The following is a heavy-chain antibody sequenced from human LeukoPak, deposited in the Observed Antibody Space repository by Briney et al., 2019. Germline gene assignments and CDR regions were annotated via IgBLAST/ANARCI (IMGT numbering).Heavy chain of an antibody. D-gene: IGHD3-10*01. CDR3: ARGLHDYYGSGSYRV. CDR1: GYTFTSHD. J-gene: IGHJ4*02. Sequence: ASVKVSCKASGYTFTSHDINWVRQATGQGLEWMGWMNPNSGNTGYAQKFQGRVTMTRNTSISTAYMELSSLRSEDTAVYYCARGLHDYYGSGSYRVWGQGTLVTVSS. CDR2: MNPNSGNT. V-gene: IGHV1-8*01.